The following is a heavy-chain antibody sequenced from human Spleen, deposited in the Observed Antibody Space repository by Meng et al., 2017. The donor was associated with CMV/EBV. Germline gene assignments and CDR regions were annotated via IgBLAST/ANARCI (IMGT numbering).Heavy chain of an antibody. J-gene: IGHJ3*02. Sequence: ASVKVSCKASGYTFSSYDIIWVRQVTGQGLEWMGWMSPNSGNTGYAQKLQGRVTMTTDTSTSTAYMELRSLRSDDTAVYYCARDRRDVLLWFGEFKDAFDIWGQGTMVTVSS. D-gene: IGHD3-10*01. V-gene: IGHV1-8*01. CDR2: MSPNSGNT. CDR1: GYTFSSYD. CDR3: ARDRRDVLLWFGEFKDAFDI.